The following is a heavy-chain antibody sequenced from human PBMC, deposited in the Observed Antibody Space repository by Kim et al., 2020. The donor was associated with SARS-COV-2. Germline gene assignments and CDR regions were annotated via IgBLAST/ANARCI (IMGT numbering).Heavy chain of an antibody. J-gene: IGHJ4*02. CDR2: ISYDGSNK. D-gene: IGHD3-22*01. CDR3: AKDRRVYYYDSSGYLFDY. Sequence: GGSLRLSCAASGFTFSNYGMHWVRQAPGKGLEWVAVISYDGSNKYYVDSVKGRFTISRDNSKNTLYLQMNSLRAEDTAVYYCAKDRRVYYYDSSGYLFDYWGQGTLVTVSS. CDR1: GFTFSNYG. V-gene: IGHV3-30*18.